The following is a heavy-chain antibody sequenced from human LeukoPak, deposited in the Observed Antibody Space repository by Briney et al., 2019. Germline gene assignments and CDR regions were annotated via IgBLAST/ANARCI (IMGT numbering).Heavy chain of an antibody. CDR2: ISHDGSDK. CDR1: GFTFSSYG. D-gene: IGHD2-2*01. V-gene: IGHV3-30*18. Sequence: PGRSLRLSCAASGFTFSSYGMHWVRQAPGKGLEWVAVISHDGSDKYYADSVKGRFTISRGNSKNTLYLQMNSLRTDDTAVYYCAKDETNVVVPAAMDYWGQGTLVTVSS. J-gene: IGHJ4*02. CDR3: AKDETNVVVPAAMDY.